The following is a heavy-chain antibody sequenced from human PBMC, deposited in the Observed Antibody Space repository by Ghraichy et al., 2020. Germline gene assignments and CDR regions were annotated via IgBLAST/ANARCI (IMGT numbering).Heavy chain of an antibody. V-gene: IGHV3-73*01. J-gene: IGHJ5*02. Sequence: LSLTCAASGFTFSGSAMHWVRQASGKGLEWVGRIRSKANSYATAYAASVKGRFTISRDDSKNTAYLQMNSLKTEDTAVYYCTRQTPGIAAAGPGNWFDPWGQGTLVTVSS. CDR2: IRSKANSYAT. CDR3: TRQTPGIAAAGPGNWFDP. CDR1: GFTFSGSA. D-gene: IGHD6-13*01.